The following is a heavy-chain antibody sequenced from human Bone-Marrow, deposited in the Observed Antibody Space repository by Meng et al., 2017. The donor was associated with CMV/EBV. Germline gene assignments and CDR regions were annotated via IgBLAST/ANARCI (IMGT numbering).Heavy chain of an antibody. CDR2: IYPGDSDT. Sequence: GGSLRLSCKGSGYSFTSYWIGWVRQMPGKGLEWMGIIYPGDSDTRYSPSFQGQVTISADKSISTAYLQWSSLKASDTAMYYCARRSCSSTSCYVDYWGQGTLVTVS. CDR1: GYSFTSYW. CDR3: ARRSCSSTSCYVDY. V-gene: IGHV5-51*01. D-gene: IGHD2-2*01. J-gene: IGHJ4*02.